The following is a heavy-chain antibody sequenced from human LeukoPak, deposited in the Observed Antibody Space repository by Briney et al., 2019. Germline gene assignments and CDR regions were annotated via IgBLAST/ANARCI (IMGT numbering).Heavy chain of an antibody. CDR1: GYTFTSYD. CDR3: ARAPGEYYDILTGYYRDY. Sequence: VKVSCKASGYTFTSYDINWVRQATGQGLEWMGWMNPNSGNTGYAQKFQGRVTMARNTSISTAYMELSSLRSEDTAVYYCARAPGEYYDILTGYYRDYWGQGTLVTVSS. J-gene: IGHJ4*02. V-gene: IGHV1-8*01. D-gene: IGHD3-9*01. CDR2: MNPNSGNT.